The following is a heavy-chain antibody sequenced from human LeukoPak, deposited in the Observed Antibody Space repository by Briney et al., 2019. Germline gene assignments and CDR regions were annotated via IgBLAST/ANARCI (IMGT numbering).Heavy chain of an antibody. V-gene: IGHV3-66*01. D-gene: IGHD6-19*01. CDR1: GFTVTNDY. CDR3: ATDVRSSPLGF. Sequence: GGSLRLSCAVSGFTVTNDYMNWVRQAPGKGLEWVSIIYSGGSTYYADSVKGRFTISRESSNNTLFLQMTNLRAEDSGLYYCATDVRSSPLGFWGHGTLVTVSS. CDR2: IYSGGST. J-gene: IGHJ4*01.